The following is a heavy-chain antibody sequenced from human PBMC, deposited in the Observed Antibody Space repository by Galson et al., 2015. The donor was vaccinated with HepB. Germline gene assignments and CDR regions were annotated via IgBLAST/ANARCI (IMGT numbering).Heavy chain of an antibody. D-gene: IGHD4-23*01. CDR3: ARPLWGGNRRAFDY. Sequence: ETLSLTCAVYGGSFSGYYWSWIRQPPGKGLEWIGEINHSGSTNYNPSLKSRVTISVDTSKNQFSLKLSSVTAADTAVYYCARPLWGGNRRAFDYWGQGTLVTVSS. J-gene: IGHJ4*02. V-gene: IGHV4-34*01. CDR2: INHSGST. CDR1: GGSFSGYY.